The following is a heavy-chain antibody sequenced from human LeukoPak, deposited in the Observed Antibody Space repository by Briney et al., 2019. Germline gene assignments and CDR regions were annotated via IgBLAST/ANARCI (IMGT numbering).Heavy chain of an antibody. CDR3: ARSQWLATPDYVDY. V-gene: IGHV3-21*01. J-gene: IGHJ4*02. CDR1: GFTFSSYS. Sequence: GGSLRLSCAASGFTFSSYSMNWVRQAPGKGLEWVSSISSSSSYIYYADSVKGRFTISRDNAKNSLYLQMSILRAEDTAVYYCARSQWLATPDYVDYWGQGTLVTVSS. D-gene: IGHD6-19*01. CDR2: ISSSSSYI.